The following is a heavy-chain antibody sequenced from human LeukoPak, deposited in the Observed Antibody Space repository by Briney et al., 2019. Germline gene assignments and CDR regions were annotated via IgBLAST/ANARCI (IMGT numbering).Heavy chain of an antibody. CDR1: GGSFSGYY. CDR3: ARERLVDLATIFDY. J-gene: IGHJ4*02. Sequence: SETLSLTCAVYGGSFSGYYWSWIRQPPGKGLEWIGEINHSGSTNYNPSLKSRVTISVDTSKNQFSLKLTSETAADTAVYYCARERLVDLATIFDYWGQGALVTVSS. V-gene: IGHV4-34*01. CDR2: INHSGST. D-gene: IGHD5-24*01.